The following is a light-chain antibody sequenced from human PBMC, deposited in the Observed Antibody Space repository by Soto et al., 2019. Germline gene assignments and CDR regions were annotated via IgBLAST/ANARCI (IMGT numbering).Light chain of an antibody. CDR1: QSVSSY. V-gene: IGKV3-11*01. CDR3: QQRSNWPHLS. Sequence: EIVLTQSPATLSLSPGERATLSCRASQSVSSYLAWYQQKPGQAPRLLIYDASNRATGIPARFSGSGSGTDFTLTISSLEPEDFAVYYCQQRSNWPHLSFGGGTKVEIK. J-gene: IGKJ4*01. CDR2: DAS.